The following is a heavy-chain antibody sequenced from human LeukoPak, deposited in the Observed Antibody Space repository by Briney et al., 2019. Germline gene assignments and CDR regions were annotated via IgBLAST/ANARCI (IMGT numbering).Heavy chain of an antibody. J-gene: IGHJ6*03. V-gene: IGHV3-9*03. CDR3: AKAKDYGDKPNYMDV. CDR1: GFTFDDYA. D-gene: IGHD4-17*01. Sequence: GGSLRLSCAASGFTFDDYAMHWVRQAPGKGLEWVSGISWNSGSIGYADSVKGRFTISRDNAKNSLYLQMNSLRAEDMALYYCAKAKDYGDKPNYMDVWGKGTTVTVSS. CDR2: ISWNSGSI.